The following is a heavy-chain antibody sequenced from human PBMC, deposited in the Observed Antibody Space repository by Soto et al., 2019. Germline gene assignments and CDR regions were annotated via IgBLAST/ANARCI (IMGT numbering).Heavy chain of an antibody. J-gene: IGHJ4*02. CDR1: GFTFSDYY. Sequence: QVQLVESGGGLVKPGGSLRLSCTASGFTFSDYYMSWVRQAPGKGLEWISYIISSSTYKTYADSVKGRFTISRDNAKNALYLQMNSLSAEDTAVYYCARGKEIATVGYFDSWGQGTLVTVSS. V-gene: IGHV3-11*06. D-gene: IGHD4-4*01. CDR2: IISSSTYK. CDR3: ARGKEIATVGYFDS.